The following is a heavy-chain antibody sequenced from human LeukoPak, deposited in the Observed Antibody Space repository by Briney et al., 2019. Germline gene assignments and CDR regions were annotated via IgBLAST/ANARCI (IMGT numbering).Heavy chain of an antibody. J-gene: IGHJ4*02. CDR2: INWNGGST. CDR1: GFTFDDYG. CDR3: ARGYRAPQTFYSYHFFDY. V-gene: IGHV3-20*04. D-gene: IGHD5-18*01. Sequence: SGGSLRLSCAASGFTFDDYGMSWVRQAPGKGLEWVSGINWNGGSTGYADSVKGRFTISRDNAKNSLYLQMNSLRAEDTALYYCARGYRAPQTFYSYHFFDYWGQGTLVTVSS.